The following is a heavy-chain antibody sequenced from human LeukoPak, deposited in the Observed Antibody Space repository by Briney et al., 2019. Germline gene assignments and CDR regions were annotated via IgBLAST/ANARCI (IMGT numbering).Heavy chain of an antibody. V-gene: IGHV4-30-2*01. CDR1: GGSISSGGYS. J-gene: IGHJ6*02. D-gene: IGHD1-26*01. Sequence: PSQTLSLTCAVSGGSISSGGYSWSWIRQPPGKGLEWIGYIYRSGSTYYNPSLKSRVTISVDRSKNQFSLKLSSVTAADTAVYYCARVSGTSYGMDVWGQGTTVTVSS. CDR2: IYRSGST. CDR3: ARVSGTSYGMDV.